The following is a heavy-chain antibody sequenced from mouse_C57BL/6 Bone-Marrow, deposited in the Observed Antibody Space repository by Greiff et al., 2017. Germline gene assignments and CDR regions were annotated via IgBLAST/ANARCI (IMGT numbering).Heavy chain of an antibody. CDR3: ARGYHYAEDYAMDY. CDR2: ISDGGSYT. V-gene: IGHV5-4*03. D-gene: IGHD2-4*01. J-gene: IGHJ4*01. Sequence: EVMLVESGGGLVKPGGSLKLSCAASGFTFSSYAMSWVRQTPEKRLEWVATISDGGSYTYYPDNVKGRFTISRDNAKNNLYLQMSHLKSEDTAMYYCARGYHYAEDYAMDYWGQGTSVTVSS. CDR1: GFTFSSYA.